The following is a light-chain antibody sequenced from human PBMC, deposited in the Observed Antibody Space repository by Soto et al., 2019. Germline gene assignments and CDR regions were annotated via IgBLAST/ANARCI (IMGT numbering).Light chain of an antibody. CDR1: QSVSSTF. Sequence: EIVLTQSPGTLSLSPGERATLSCRASQSVSSTFLAWNQQKPGQAPRLLIFGVSNRATGIPDRFSGSGSGTDFTLTISRLEPEDFAVYYCGQFVSAPPRTFGQGTKVEIK. V-gene: IGKV3-20*01. J-gene: IGKJ1*01. CDR3: GQFVSAPPRT. CDR2: GVS.